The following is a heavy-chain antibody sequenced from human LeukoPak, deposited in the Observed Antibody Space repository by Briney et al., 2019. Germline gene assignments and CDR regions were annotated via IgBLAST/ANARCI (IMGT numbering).Heavy chain of an antibody. V-gene: IGHV4-59*01. D-gene: IGHD3-10*01. CDR1: GGSISSYY. CDR2: IYYSGST. J-gene: IGHJ3*02. Sequence: SETLSLTCTVSGGSISSYYWSWIRQPPGKGLEWIGYIYYSGSTNYNPSLKSRVTISVDTSKNQFSPKLSSVTAADTAVYYCARLTYYYGSGSFDAFDIWGQGTMVTVSS. CDR3: ARLTYYYGSGSFDAFDI.